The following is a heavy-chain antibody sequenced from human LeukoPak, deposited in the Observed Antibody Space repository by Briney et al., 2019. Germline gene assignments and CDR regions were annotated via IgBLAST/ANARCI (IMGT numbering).Heavy chain of an antibody. J-gene: IGHJ4*02. CDR3: ARDWRDNYGYNY. CDR2: IKQDGSEK. Sequence: GGSLRLSCAASGFTFTSYWMSWVRQVSGKGLEWVANIKQDGSEKYYVDSVEGRFTISRDNAKNSLYLQMNSLRAEDTAVYYCARDWRDNYGYNYWGQGTLVTVSS. D-gene: IGHD5-18*01. V-gene: IGHV3-7*01. CDR1: GFTFTSYW.